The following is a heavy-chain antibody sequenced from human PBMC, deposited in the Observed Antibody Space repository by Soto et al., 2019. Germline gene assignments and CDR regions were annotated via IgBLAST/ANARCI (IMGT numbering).Heavy chain of an antibody. D-gene: IGHD3-10*01. CDR2: IYCDDDK. Sequence: QITLKESGPTLVKPTQTLTLTCTFSGFSLSTSGVGVGWIRQPPGKALECLALIYCDDDKSYSPSLKSRLTSTKDTSKNPVVLTMTNMDPVDTATYYCAHRLNYYGSGRHRGLGAFDIWGQGTMVTVSS. J-gene: IGHJ3*02. CDR1: GFSLSTSGVG. V-gene: IGHV2-5*02. CDR3: AHRLNYYGSGRHRGLGAFDI.